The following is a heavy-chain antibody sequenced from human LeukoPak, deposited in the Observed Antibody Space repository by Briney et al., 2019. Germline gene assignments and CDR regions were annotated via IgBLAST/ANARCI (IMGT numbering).Heavy chain of an antibody. J-gene: IGHJ6*03. CDR1: GGSFSDYA. D-gene: IGHD3-16*01. CDR2: IIPIFGTA. V-gene: IGHV1-69*06. CDR3: AKQGAVRQDYYMDV. Sequence: GSSVKVCCKPSGGSFSDYAISWVRQAPGQGLECMGGIIPIFGTANYAQKFQGRVTITADIVSSTAHMELTNLTSGDTAVYFCAKQGAVRQDYYMDVWGNGTTVTVSS.